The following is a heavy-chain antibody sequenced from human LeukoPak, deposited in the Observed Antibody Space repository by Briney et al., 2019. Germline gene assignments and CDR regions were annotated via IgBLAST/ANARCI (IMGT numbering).Heavy chain of an antibody. D-gene: IGHD2-15*01. Sequence: SETLSLTCAVSGGSISSSNWWSWVRQPPGKGLEWIGEIYHSGSTNYNPSLKSRVTISVDKSKNQFSLKLSSVTAADTAVYYCARAGRYCSGGSCDYYYYYMDVWGKGTTVTISS. CDR2: IYHSGST. J-gene: IGHJ6*03. CDR1: GGSISSSNW. V-gene: IGHV4-4*02. CDR3: ARAGRYCSGGSCDYYYYYMDV.